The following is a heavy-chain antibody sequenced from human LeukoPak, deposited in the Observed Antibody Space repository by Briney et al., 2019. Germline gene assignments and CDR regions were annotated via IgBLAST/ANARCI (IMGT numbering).Heavy chain of an antibody. CDR2: INPNSGGT. V-gene: IGHV1-2*02. J-gene: IGHJ6*03. CDR3: ARDRSADIVVVPAAKGRYYYYMDV. Sequence: ASVKVSCKASGYTFTGYYMHWVRQAPGQGLEWMGWINPNSGGTNYAQKFQGRVTMTRDTSISTAYMELSRLRSDDTAVYYCARDRSADIVVVPAAKGRYYYYMDVWGKGTTVTVSS. D-gene: IGHD2-2*01. CDR1: GYTFTGYY.